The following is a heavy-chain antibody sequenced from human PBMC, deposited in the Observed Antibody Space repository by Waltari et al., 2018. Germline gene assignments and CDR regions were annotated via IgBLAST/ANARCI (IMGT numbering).Heavy chain of an antibody. D-gene: IGHD7-27*01. J-gene: IGHJ4*02. Sequence: QVQLVQSGAEVKKPGASVKVSCKASGYTFTTFYMHWVRQAPGQGPDWMGWINPSSGGTTYAQKLQGRVSMTRDASSSTSYMELSRLTSGDAAVYYCARSLWGSGDYWGQGTLVTVAS. CDR1: GYTFTTFY. V-gene: IGHV1-2*02. CDR3: ARSLWGSGDY. CDR2: INPSSGGT.